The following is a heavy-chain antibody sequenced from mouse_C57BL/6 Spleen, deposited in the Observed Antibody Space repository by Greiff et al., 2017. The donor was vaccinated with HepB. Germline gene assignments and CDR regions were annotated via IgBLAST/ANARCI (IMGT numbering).Heavy chain of an antibody. CDR2: IHPNSGST. D-gene: IGHD2-4*01. V-gene: IGHV1-64*01. Sequence: QVQLKQPGAELVKPGASVKLSCKASGYTFTSYWMHWVKQRPGQGLEWIGMIHPNSGSTNYNEKFKSKATLTVDKSSSTAYMQLSSLTSEDSAVYYCARSGYDYDGAFAYWGQGTLVTVSA. CDR3: ARSGYDYDGAFAY. J-gene: IGHJ3*01. CDR1: GYTFTSYW.